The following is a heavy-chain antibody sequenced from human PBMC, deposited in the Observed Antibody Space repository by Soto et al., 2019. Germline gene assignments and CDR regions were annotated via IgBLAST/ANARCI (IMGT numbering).Heavy chain of an antibody. CDR1: GFTFSSYV. D-gene: IGHD3-10*01. V-gene: IGHV3-48*02. CDR3: ARGGGFFDY. J-gene: IGHJ4*02. Sequence: EVQLVESGGGLVQPGGSLRLSCAASGFTFSSYVINWLRQAPGKGLEWVSYISISSSTRYYADSVRGRFTISRDNAKNSLYLQMNSLRDEDTAVYYYARGGGFFDYWGQGTLVTVSS. CDR2: ISISSSTR.